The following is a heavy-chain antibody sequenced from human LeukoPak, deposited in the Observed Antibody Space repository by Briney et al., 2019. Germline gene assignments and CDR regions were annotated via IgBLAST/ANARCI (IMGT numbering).Heavy chain of an antibody. V-gene: IGHV3-20*04. CDR1: GFTFDDYG. CDR2: INWNGGST. CDR3: ARTPPRERVGAILPRVFDY. J-gene: IGHJ4*02. D-gene: IGHD1-26*01. Sequence: PGGSLRLSCAASGFTFDDYGMSWVRQVPGKGLEWVSGINWNGGSTGNADSVKGRFTVSRDNAKNSLYLQMNSLRGEDTALYYCARTPPRERVGAILPRVFDYWGQGTLVTVSS.